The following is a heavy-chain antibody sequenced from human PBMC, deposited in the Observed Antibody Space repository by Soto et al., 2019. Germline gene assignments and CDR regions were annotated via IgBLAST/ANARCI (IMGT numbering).Heavy chain of an antibody. CDR1: GFTFSSYA. CDR2: ISGSGGST. J-gene: IGHJ4*02. V-gene: IGHV3-23*01. D-gene: IGHD3-22*01. CDR3: AKSAKISYYDDSTSPSADY. Sequence: EVQLLESGGGLVQPGGSLRLSCAASGFTFSSYAMSWVRQAPGKGLEWVSAISGSGGSTYYADSVKGRFTISRDNSKNTLYLQMNSLRAEDTAVYYCAKSAKISYYDDSTSPSADYWGQGTLVTFSS.